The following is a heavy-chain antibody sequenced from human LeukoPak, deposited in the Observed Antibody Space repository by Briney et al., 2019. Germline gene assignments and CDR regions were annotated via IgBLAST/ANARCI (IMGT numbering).Heavy chain of an antibody. CDR2: IWHDGTNK. J-gene: IGHJ4*02. V-gene: IGHV3-33*08. D-gene: IGHD5-18*01. CDR3: TRDVGHSALAN. Sequence: GGSLRLSCAASGFTFSSYAMSWVRQAPGKGREWVAVIWHDGTNKYYADSVKGRFTISRDNSKNTLYLQMNSLRAEDTAVYYCTRDVGHSALANWGQGVLVTVSS. CDR1: GFTFSSYA.